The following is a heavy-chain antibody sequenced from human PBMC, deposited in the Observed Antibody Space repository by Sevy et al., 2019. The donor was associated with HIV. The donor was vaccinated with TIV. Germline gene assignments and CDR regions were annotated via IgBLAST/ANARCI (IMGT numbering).Heavy chain of an antibody. J-gene: IGHJ4*02. D-gene: IGHD3-10*01. CDR2: ISYDGSNK. V-gene: IGHV3-30*18. CDR3: AKDRGGAHEFDY. CDR1: GFTFSSYG. Sequence: GGSLRLSCAASGFTFSSYGMHWVRQAPGKGLEWVAVISYDGSNKYYADSVKGRFTISRDNSKNTLYLQMNSLRAEDTAVYYCAKDRGGAHEFDYRGQGTLVTVSS.